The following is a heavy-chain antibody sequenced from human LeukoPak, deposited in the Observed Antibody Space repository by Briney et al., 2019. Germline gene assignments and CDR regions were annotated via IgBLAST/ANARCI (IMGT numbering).Heavy chain of an antibody. D-gene: IGHD4-17*01. CDR1: GFTFSNYW. CDR2: INQDGSAK. J-gene: IGHJ4*02. V-gene: IGHV3-7*05. CDR3: ARDKSYGDSEDY. Sequence: GGSLRLSCAASGFTFSNYWMSWVRQAPGKGLEWVANINQDGSAKYYVDSVKGRFTISRDNAKNSLFLQMNSLRAEDTAVYYCARDKSYGDSEDYWGQGTLVTVSS.